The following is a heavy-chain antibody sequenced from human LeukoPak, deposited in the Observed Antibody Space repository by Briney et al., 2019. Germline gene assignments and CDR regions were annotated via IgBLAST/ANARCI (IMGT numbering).Heavy chain of an antibody. V-gene: IGHV1-69*05. CDR3: ARFPLGGYYYFDY. D-gene: IGHD3-22*01. CDR1: GGTFSSYA. Sequence: SVKVSCKASGGTFSSYAISWVRQAPGQGLEWMGRIIPIFGTANYAQKSQGRVTITTDESTSTAYMELSSLRSEDTAVYYCARFPLGGYYYFDYWGQGTLVTVSS. CDR2: IIPIFGTA. J-gene: IGHJ4*02.